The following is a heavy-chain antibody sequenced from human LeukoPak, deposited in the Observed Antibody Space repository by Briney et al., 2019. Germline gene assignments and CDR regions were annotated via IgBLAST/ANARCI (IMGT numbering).Heavy chain of an antibody. J-gene: IGHJ4*02. CDR3: ARREISSFDY. CDR1: GFTFSNYG. Sequence: PGGSLRLSCAASGFTFSNYGMNWVRQAPGKGLEWVSYISSSGSTIFYANSVKGRFTISRDNAKNSLYLQMNSLRAEDTAVYYCARREISSFDYWGQGTLATVSS. CDR2: ISSSGSTI. V-gene: IGHV3-48*04. D-gene: IGHD6-13*01.